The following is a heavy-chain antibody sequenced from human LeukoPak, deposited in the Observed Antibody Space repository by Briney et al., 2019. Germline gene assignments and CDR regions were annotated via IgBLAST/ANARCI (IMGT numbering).Heavy chain of an antibody. J-gene: IGHJ5*02. D-gene: IGHD4-11*01. CDR2: IYYSGST. Sequence: SETLSLTCTVSGGSISSYYWSWIRQPPGKGLEWIGYIYYSGSTNYNPSLKSRVTISVDTSKNQFSLKLSSVTAADTAVYYCARLDYRGARWFDPWGQGTLVTVSS. V-gene: IGHV4-59*01. CDR1: GGSISSYY. CDR3: ARLDYRGARWFDP.